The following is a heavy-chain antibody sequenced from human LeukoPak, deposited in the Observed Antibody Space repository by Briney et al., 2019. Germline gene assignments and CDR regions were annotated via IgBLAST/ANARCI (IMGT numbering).Heavy chain of an antibody. Sequence: PSETLSLTCTVSGGSISSYYWSWIRQPPGKGLECIGYIYYSGSTNYNPSLKSRVTISVDTSKNQFSLKLSSVTAADTAVYYCARRTYFYDSSDYYFDYWGQGTLVTVSS. V-gene: IGHV4-59*01. CDR1: GGSISSYY. J-gene: IGHJ4*02. D-gene: IGHD3-22*01. CDR2: IYYSGST. CDR3: ARRTYFYDSSDYYFDY.